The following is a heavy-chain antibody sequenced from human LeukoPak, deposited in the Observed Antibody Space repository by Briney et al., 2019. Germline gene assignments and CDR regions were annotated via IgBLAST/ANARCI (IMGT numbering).Heavy chain of an antibody. D-gene: IGHD3-10*01. CDR1: GYTFTGYY. J-gene: IGHJ3*02. V-gene: IGHV1-2*02. CDR3: ARETGSGAFAI. CDR2: INPNSGGT. Sequence: ASVKVSCKASGYTFTGYYMHWVRQAPGQGLEWMGWINPNSGGTNYAQKFQGRVTMTRDTSISTAYMELSRLRFEDTAVYYCARETGSGAFAIWGQGTMVTVSS.